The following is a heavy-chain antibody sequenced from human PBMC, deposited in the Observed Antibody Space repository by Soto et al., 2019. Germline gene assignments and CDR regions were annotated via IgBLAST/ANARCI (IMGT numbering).Heavy chain of an antibody. V-gene: IGHV1-3*01. J-gene: IGHJ3*02. CDR2: INAGNGNT. CDR1: GYPFTSYA. Sequence: ASVKVSCKASGYPFTSYALHLVRQAPGQRLERIRWINAGNGNTKYSQKIQNRVTITRDTSASTAYMELSSLISEDTAEYNCAIVISYDFWRGSPIAIDIWGQGTMVT. CDR3: AIVISYDFWRGSPIAIDI. D-gene: IGHD3-3*01.